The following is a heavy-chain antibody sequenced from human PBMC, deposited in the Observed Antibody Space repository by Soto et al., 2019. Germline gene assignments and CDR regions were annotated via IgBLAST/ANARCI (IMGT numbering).Heavy chain of an antibody. Sequence: QVQLQESGPGLVKPSQTLSLTCTVSGGSISRGGYFWSWIRQHPGKGLEWIGFIYYSGSTYYNPSLKSRVTISIDTSKNQFSLKLSSVTAADTAVYYCAREGAAPYYYYAMDVWGQGTTVTVAS. CDR3: AREGAAPYYYYAMDV. V-gene: IGHV4-31*03. CDR2: IYYSGST. J-gene: IGHJ6*02. CDR1: GGSISRGGYF. D-gene: IGHD6-6*01.